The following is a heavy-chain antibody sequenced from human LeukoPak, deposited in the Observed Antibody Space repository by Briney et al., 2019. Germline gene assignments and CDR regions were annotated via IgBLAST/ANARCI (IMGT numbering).Heavy chain of an antibody. J-gene: IGHJ4*02. D-gene: IGHD3-16*02. CDR2: IYDSGST. CDR3: AKLFWGSYRAFDY. CDR1: GRSISSSSYD. V-gene: IGHV4-39*01. Sequence: SESLSLACTVSGRSISSSSYDWGWVRQPPGKGLDWIGSIYDSGSTYYSPSLKSRVPIPVDTSTDQFSLHLSAVAAAYPGVYYCAKLFWGSYRAFDYWGKGTLVTVSS.